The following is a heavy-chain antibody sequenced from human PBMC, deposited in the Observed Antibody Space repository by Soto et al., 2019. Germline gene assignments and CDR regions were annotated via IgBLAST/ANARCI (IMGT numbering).Heavy chain of an antibody. CDR2: IIPILGIA. CDR3: ARDSFAREVATRYYYYYYGMDV. V-gene: IGHV1-69*10. CDR1: GGTFSGYT. Sequence: SVKVSCKASGGTFSGYTISWVRQAPGQGLEWMRWIIPILGIANYAQKFQGRVTITADESTSTAYMELSSLRSEDTAVYYCARDSFAREVATRYYYYYYGMDVWGQGTTVTVSS. J-gene: IGHJ6*02. D-gene: IGHD5-12*01.